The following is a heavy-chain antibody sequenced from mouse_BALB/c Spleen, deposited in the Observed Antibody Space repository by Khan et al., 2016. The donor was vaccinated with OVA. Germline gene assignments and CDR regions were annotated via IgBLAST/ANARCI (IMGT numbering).Heavy chain of an antibody. CDR2: ISYSGST. Sequence: EVQLQESGPGLVKPSQSLSLTCTVTGYSITSGYGWNWIRKFPGNKLEWMGFISYSGSTNYNPSLKSRISITRDTSKNQFFLQMNPVTTEDTATYYCARTARKKNWGQGTTLTVSS. D-gene: IGHD1-2*01. V-gene: IGHV3-2*02. CDR1: GYSITSGYG. J-gene: IGHJ2*01. CDR3: ARTARKKN.